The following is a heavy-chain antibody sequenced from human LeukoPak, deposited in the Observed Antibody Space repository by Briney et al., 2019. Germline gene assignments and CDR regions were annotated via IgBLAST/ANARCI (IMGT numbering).Heavy chain of an antibody. J-gene: IGHJ4*02. CDR2: IYPGDSDT. Sequence: GESLKISCKVSGYRFTAYWIGWVRQMPVKGLEWMGNIYPGDSDTTYSPSFKGQVTISADKSINTAYLQWSSLKASDTAMYYCARAYCGGACYSPRYYFDYWGQGTLVTVSS. CDR1: GYRFTAYW. V-gene: IGHV5-51*01. D-gene: IGHD2-21*02. CDR3: ARAYCGGACYSPRYYFDY.